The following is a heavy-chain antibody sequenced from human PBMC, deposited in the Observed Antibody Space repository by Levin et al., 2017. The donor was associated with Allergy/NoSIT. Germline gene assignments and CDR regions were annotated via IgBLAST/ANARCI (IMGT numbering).Heavy chain of an antibody. J-gene: IGHJ6*03. CDR1: GFTFSSYA. CDR2: ISYDGSNK. Sequence: GESLKISCAASGFTFSSYAMHWVRQAPGKGLEWVAVISYDGSNKYYADSVKGRFTISRDNSKNTLYLQMNSLRAEDTAVYYCARDPSYYDYLDVWGKGTTVTVSS. D-gene: IGHD3-3*01. CDR3: ARDPSYYDYLDV. V-gene: IGHV3-30-3*01.